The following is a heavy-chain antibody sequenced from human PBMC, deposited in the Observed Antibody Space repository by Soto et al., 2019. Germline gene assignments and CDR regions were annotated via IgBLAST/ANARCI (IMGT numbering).Heavy chain of an antibody. J-gene: IGHJ4*02. Sequence: PSETLSLTCTISGGSISSGDYYWSWIRQPPGKGLECIGYIYYSGSAYYNPSLKSRVTISVDTSKNQFSLKLSSVTAADTAVYYCARTLRRGPPSDYWGQGTLVTASS. CDR3: ARTLRRGPPSDY. D-gene: IGHD3-10*01. V-gene: IGHV4-30-4*01. CDR2: IYYSGSA. CDR1: GGSISSGDYY.